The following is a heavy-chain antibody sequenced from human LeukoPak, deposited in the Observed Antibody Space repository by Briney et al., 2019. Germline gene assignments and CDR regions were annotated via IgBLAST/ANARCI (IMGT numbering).Heavy chain of an antibody. Sequence: PSETLSLTCTVSGDSIRSYYWNWIRRPPGKGLEWIGYIYYTGSTSYNPSLKSRVTISLDTSKSQFSLRLTSVTAADTAVYYCASHGSSGHDPLTWGQGTLVTVCS. D-gene: IGHD5-12*01. CDR3: ASHGSSGHDPLT. CDR1: GDSIRSYY. V-gene: IGHV4-59*08. J-gene: IGHJ4*01. CDR2: IYYTGST.